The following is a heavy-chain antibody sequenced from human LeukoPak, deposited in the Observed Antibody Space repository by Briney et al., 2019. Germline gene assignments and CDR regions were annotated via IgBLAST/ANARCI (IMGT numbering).Heavy chain of an antibody. CDR2: ISDYNGNT. CDR1: GYTFTSCG. Sequence: ASVKVSCKASGYTFTSCGISWVRQAPGQGLEWMGWISDYNGNTNYAQKLQGRVTMTTDTSTSTAYMELRSLRSDDTAVYYCARDRGVVDPYYYYGMDVWGQGTTLTVSS. D-gene: IGHD2-15*01. J-gene: IGHJ6*02. CDR3: ARDRGVVDPYYYYGMDV. V-gene: IGHV1-18*01.